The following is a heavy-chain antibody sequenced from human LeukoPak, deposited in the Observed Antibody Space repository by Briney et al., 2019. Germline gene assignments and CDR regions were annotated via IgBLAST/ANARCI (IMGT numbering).Heavy chain of an antibody. CDR2: IYSGGST. Sequence: PGGSLRLSCAASGVTVSSNYMSWVRQAPGKGLEWVSVIYSGGSTYYADSVKGRFTISRDNSKNTLYLQMNSLRAEDTAVYYCSYSSSSVGYMDVWGKGTTVTVSS. CDR1: GVTVSSNY. D-gene: IGHD6-6*01. J-gene: IGHJ6*03. V-gene: IGHV3-53*01. CDR3: SYSSSSVGYMDV.